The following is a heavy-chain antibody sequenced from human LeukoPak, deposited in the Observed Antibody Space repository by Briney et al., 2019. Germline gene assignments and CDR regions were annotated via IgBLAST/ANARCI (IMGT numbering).Heavy chain of an antibody. CDR3: ARGMSVASSWFDP. CDR2: INSDGSST. CDR1: GFTFSSYW. D-gene: IGHD6-19*01. Sequence: PGGSLRLSCAASGFTFSSYWMHWGRHTPEKGLVWVSRINSDGSSTRYADSVKGRFTTSRDNAKNTLYLQMNSLRAEDTAVYYCARGMSVASSWFDPWGRGTLVTVSS. V-gene: IGHV3-74*01. J-gene: IGHJ5*02.